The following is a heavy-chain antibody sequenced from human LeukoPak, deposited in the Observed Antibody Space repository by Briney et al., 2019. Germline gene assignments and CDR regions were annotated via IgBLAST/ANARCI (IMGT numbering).Heavy chain of an antibody. J-gene: IGHJ4*02. D-gene: IGHD1-26*01. CDR2: IYSSGST. CDR3: AKSGGYGLIDY. Sequence: SETLSLTCIVSGASVSGSPYYWGWIRQPPGKGLEWIGSIYSSGSTYYNASLQSRVTISIETSKNQISLRLNSVTAADTAIYYCAKSGGYGLIDYWGQGTLVTVSS. CDR1: GASVSGSPYY. V-gene: IGHV4-39*01.